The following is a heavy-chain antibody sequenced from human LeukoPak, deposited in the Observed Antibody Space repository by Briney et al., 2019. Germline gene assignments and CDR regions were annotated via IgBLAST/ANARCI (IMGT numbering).Heavy chain of an antibody. Sequence: GGSLRLSCAASRFTFSSYAMSWVRQAPGKGLEWVAVIWYDGSNKYYADSVKGRFTISRDNSKNTLYLQMNSLRAEDTAVYYCARGDQSDYWGQGTLVTVSS. CDR3: ARGDQSDY. CDR1: RFTFSSYA. D-gene: IGHD3-10*01. V-gene: IGHV3-33*08. J-gene: IGHJ4*02. CDR2: IWYDGSNK.